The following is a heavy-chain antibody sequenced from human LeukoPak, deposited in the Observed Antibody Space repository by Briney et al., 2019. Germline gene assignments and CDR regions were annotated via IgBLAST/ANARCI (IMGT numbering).Heavy chain of an antibody. CDR2: MNPNSGNT. D-gene: IGHD1-14*01. CDR1: GYTFTSYD. V-gene: IGHV1-8*01. J-gene: IGHJ4*02. Sequence: ASVKVSCKASGYTFTSYDINWVRQATGQGLEWMGWMNPNSGNTGYAQKFQGRVTITADESTSTAYMELSSLRSEDTAVYYCARLSTGRFDYWGQGTLVTVSS. CDR3: ARLSTGRFDY.